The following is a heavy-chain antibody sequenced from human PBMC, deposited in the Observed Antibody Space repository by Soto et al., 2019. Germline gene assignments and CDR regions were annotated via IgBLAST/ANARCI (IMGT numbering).Heavy chain of an antibody. Sequence: QVQLVESGGGVVQPGRSLRLSCAASGFTFSSYGMHWVRQAPGKGLEWVAVIWYDGSNKYYADSVKGRFTISRDNSKNTLYLQMNSLRAEDTAVYYCARIHRCGYLAPWGQGTLVTVSS. D-gene: IGHD3-22*01. CDR1: GFTFSSYG. J-gene: IGHJ5*02. CDR2: IWYDGSNK. CDR3: ARIHRCGYLAP. V-gene: IGHV3-33*01.